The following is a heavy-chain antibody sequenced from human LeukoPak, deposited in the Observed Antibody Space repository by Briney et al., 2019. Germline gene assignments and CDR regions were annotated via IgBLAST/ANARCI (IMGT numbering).Heavy chain of an antibody. J-gene: IGHJ4*02. CDR3: ARVQTVRGVMPLGY. CDR1: GYTFTSHG. D-gene: IGHD3-10*01. Sequence: ASVKVSCKASGYTFTSHGFSWVRQAPGQGLEWMGWISPFNGNTNYAEKFRARVTMTTDTSTSTVAMELRSLRSDDTGVYYCARVQTVRGVMPLGYWGQGTLVTVSS. CDR2: ISPFNGNT. V-gene: IGHV1-18*01.